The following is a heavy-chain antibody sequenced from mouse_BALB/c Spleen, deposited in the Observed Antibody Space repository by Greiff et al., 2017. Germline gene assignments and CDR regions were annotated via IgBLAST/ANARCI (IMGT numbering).Heavy chain of an antibody. Sequence: VKVVESGPGLVAPSQSLSITCTVSGFSLTSYGVHWVRQPPGKGLEWLGVIWAGGSTNYNSALMSRLSISKDNSKSQVFLKMNSLQTDDTAMYYCARESDEGFAYWGQGTLVTVSA. CDR1: GFSLTSYG. CDR3: ARESDEGFAY. V-gene: IGHV2-9*02. CDR2: IWAGGST. J-gene: IGHJ3*01.